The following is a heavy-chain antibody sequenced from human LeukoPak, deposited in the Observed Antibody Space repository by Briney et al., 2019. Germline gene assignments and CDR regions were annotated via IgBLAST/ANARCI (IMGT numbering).Heavy chain of an antibody. J-gene: IGHJ4*02. Sequence: PGGSLRPSCAASGFTFSSYWMHWVRQAPGKGLVWVSRINSDGSTTNYADSVKGRFSISRDNAKNTLFLQMNSLRAEDTAVYYCSDSSGSYWGQGTLVTVSA. CDR3: SDSSGSY. CDR1: GFTFSSYW. V-gene: IGHV3-74*01. CDR2: INSDGSTT. D-gene: IGHD3-22*01.